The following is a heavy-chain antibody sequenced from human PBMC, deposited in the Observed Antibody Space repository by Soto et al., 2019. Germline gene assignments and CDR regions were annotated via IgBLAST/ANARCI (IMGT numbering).Heavy chain of an antibody. CDR1: GFTFSSSG. CDR3: ARDRDPGQWLTTNYFDD. J-gene: IGHJ4*02. D-gene: IGHD6-19*01. V-gene: IGHV3-33*01. Sequence: QVQLVESGGGVVQPGRSLRLSCAASGFTFSSSGLHWVRQAPGKGLEWVAVIWYHGSNKYYADSVKGRFTISRDNSKNTLYLQMNSLRAEDTAVYYCARDRDPGQWLTTNYFDDWGQGTLVTVSS. CDR2: IWYHGSNK.